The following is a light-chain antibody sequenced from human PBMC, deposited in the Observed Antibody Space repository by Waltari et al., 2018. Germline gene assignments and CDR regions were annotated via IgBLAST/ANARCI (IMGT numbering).Light chain of an antibody. CDR2: EVT. Sequence: QSALTEPRPVPGSRGQSVPISCTGTSRDVGGYNYDSWYQHQPGKAPKLMVYEVTKRPSGVPDRFSGSKSGKTASLTISGLQAEDEADYYCCSYGGNYRGVFGGGTKLTVL. CDR1: SRDVGGYNY. V-gene: IGLV2-11*01. CDR3: CSYGGNYRGV. J-gene: IGLJ2*01.